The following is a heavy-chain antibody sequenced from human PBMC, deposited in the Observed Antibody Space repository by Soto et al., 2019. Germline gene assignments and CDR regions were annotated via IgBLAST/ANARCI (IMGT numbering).Heavy chain of an antibody. J-gene: IGHJ6*02. CDR1: GGSISNSDYY. CDR2: IDYTGST. CDR3: ASEATSYYGLEV. Sequence: SVTLSLTCTVSGGSISNSDYYWNWIRQSPGKGLEWIASIDYTGSTYYNPSLKSRVVISADTSKNLFSLKLRSVTAADTALYFCASEATSYYGLEVWGQGPSITVSS. V-gene: IGHV4-30-4*01.